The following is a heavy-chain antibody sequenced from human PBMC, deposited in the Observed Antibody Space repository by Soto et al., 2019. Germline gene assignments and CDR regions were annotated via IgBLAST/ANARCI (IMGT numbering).Heavy chain of an antibody. CDR1: GYTFTGYY. V-gene: IGHV1-2*04. CDR2: INPNSGGT. CDR3: ARNGGEAVAGTYNWFDP. J-gene: IGHJ5*02. Sequence: QVQLVQSGAEVKKPGASVKVSCKASGYTFTGYYMHWVRQAPGQGLEWLGWINPNSGGTNYAQKFQGWVTMTREPSISTAYMELSRLRSDDTAVYYCARNGGEAVAGTYNWFDPWGQGTLVTVSS. D-gene: IGHD6-19*01.